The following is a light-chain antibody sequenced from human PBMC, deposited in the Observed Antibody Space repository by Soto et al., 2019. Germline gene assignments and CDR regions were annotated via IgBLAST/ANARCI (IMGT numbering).Light chain of an antibody. Sequence: QSVLTQPPSVSGAPGQRVTISCTGSSSNIGAGYDVPWYQQLPGTAPKLLIYGNSNRPSGVPDRFSDSKSGTLASLAITGLQAEDEADYYCQSYDSSLSGSVFVGGTQLTVL. CDR1: SSNIGAGYD. J-gene: IGLJ3*02. CDR2: GNS. V-gene: IGLV1-40*01. CDR3: QSYDSSLSGSV.